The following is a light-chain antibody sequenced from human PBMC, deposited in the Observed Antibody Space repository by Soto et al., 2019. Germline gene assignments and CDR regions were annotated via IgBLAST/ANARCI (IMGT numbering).Light chain of an antibody. CDR2: DTT. J-gene: IGLJ3*02. Sequence: QTVVTQEPSLTVSPGGIVTLTCGSTTGAVTSGHYPDWFQQKAGQAPRTLIYDTTKRHSWTPARFSGSLLGGKAALTLSGAQPEDEADYYCLLSYNGAQVFGGGTKLTVL. CDR3: LLSYNGAQV. CDR1: TGAVTSGHY. V-gene: IGLV7-46*01.